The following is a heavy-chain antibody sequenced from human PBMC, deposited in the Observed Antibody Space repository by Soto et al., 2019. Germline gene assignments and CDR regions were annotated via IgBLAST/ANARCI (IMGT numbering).Heavy chain of an antibody. CDR3: ARRLDP. Sequence: SETLSLTCSVSGASISSGGYSWSWIRQHPGKGLEWIGYIYYSGSTYYNPSLKSRVTISVDTSKNQFSLKLTSVTAADTAVYYCARRLDPWGQGTLVTVSS. CDR2: IYYSGST. J-gene: IGHJ5*02. V-gene: IGHV4-31*03. CDR1: GASISSGGYS.